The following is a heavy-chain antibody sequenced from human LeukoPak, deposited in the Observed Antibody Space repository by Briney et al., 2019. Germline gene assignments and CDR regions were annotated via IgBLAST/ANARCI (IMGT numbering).Heavy chain of an antibody. V-gene: IGHV1-2*06. Sequence: ASVKVSCKASGYTFTGYYIHWVRQAPGQGLEWMGRINPNSGGTNYAQKFQGRVTMTRDTSISTAYMELSRLRSDDTAVYYCARSSSGWSLYYFDYWGQGTLVTVSS. CDR3: ARSSSGWSLYYFDY. CDR1: GYTFTGYY. CDR2: INPNSGGT. D-gene: IGHD6-19*01. J-gene: IGHJ4*02.